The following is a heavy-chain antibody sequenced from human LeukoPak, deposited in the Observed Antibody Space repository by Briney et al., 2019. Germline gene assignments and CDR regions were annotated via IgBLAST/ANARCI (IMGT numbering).Heavy chain of an antibody. D-gene: IGHD3-22*01. CDR1: GGSMSSYY. Sequence: SETLSLTCTVSGGSMSSYYWSWIRQPPGKGLECVGYIYYSGSTYYNPALKSRVTISVDTSKNQFSLKLSSVTTADTAVYYCARGRDYHDSTGCYAWGQGTLVTVSS. CDR3: ARGRDYHDSTGCYA. CDR2: IYYSGST. J-gene: IGHJ5*02. V-gene: IGHV4-59*01.